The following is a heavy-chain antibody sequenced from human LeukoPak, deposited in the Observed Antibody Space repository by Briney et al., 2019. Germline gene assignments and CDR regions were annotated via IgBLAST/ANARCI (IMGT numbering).Heavy chain of an antibody. CDR2: IRYDGGDK. Sequence: GGSLRLSCAASGFTFSTYGMHWVRQAPGKGLEWVAFIRYDGGDKYYADSVKGRFTISRDNSKNTLSLQMNSLRPEDTAVYYCTRAGRLVRGVHYYYYMDVWGKGTTVTISS. J-gene: IGHJ6*03. D-gene: IGHD3-10*01. CDR1: GFTFSTYG. CDR3: TRAGRLVRGVHYYYYMDV. V-gene: IGHV3-30*02.